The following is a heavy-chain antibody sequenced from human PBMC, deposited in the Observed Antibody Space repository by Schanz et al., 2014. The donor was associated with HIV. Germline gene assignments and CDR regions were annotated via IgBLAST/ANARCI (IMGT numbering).Heavy chain of an antibody. CDR1: GYTFTSYD. V-gene: IGHV1-69*01. CDR3: ARGRYSGSYSNY. J-gene: IGHJ4*02. D-gene: IGHD1-26*01. CDR2: IIPIFGTT. Sequence: QVRLVQSGAEVKKPGSSVKVSCKPSGYTFTSYDINWVRQAAGQGLEWMGGIIPIFGTTNYAQKFQGRVTITADESTSTAYMELSSLRSEDTAVYYCARGRYSGSYSNYWGQGTLVTVSS.